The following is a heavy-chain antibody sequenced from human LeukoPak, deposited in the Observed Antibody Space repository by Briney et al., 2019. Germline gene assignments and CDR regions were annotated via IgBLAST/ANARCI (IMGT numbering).Heavy chain of an antibody. J-gene: IGHJ4*02. CDR3: ARATTIFGVVIRHYYFDY. V-gene: IGHV1-69*13. CDR2: IIPIFGTA. D-gene: IGHD3-3*01. CDR1: GGTFSSYA. Sequence: ASVKVSCKASGGTFSSYAISWVRQAPGQGLEWMGGIIPIFGTANYAQKFQGRVTIAADESTSTAYMELSSLRSEDTAVYYCARATTIFGVVIRHYYFDYWGQGTLVTVSS.